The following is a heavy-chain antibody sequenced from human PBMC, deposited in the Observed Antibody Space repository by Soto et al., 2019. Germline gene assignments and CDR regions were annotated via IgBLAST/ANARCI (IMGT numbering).Heavy chain of an antibody. CDR1: GGSFSGYY. D-gene: IGHD3-3*01. Sequence: SETLSLTCAVYGGSFSGYYWSWIRQTPGKGLEWIGEIDHSGSTNYNPSLKSRVTISIDPSENQFSLRLSSVTAADTGVFYCARKGGGRYDFWRKAMDVWGQGTAVTVSS. CDR3: ARKGGGRYDFWRKAMDV. CDR2: IDHSGST. J-gene: IGHJ6*02. V-gene: IGHV4-34*01.